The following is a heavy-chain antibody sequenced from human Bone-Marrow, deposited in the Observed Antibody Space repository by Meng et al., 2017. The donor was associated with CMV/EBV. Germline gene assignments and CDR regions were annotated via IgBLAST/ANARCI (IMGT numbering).Heavy chain of an antibody. CDR3: ARGGSAAAGHVRWFDP. J-gene: IGHJ5*02. CDR1: GGSITNSDYY. Sequence: SETLSLTCTVSGGSITNSDYYWGWIRQPPGEGLEWIGSVYYSGSTYYSPSLRSRATISLDTSNSQFSLKLSSVTAADTAVYYCARGGSAAAGHVRWFDPWGQGTLVTVSS. CDR2: VYYSGST. V-gene: IGHV4-39*07. D-gene: IGHD6-13*01.